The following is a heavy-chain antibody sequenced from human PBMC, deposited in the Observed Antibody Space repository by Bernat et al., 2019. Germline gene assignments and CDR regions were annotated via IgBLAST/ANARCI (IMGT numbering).Heavy chain of an antibody. CDR3: ARDRAHSD. Sequence: QVQLQESGPGLVKPSETLSLTCTVSGGSISTYYWSWIRQPPGKGLEWIGYIYYSGSTNYNPSLKSRVTISVDTSKNQFSLKLTSVTAADTAVYYCARDRAHSDWGQGTLVTVSS. D-gene: IGHD3-10*01. V-gene: IGHV4-59*01. J-gene: IGHJ4*02. CDR1: GGSISTYY. CDR2: IYYSGST.